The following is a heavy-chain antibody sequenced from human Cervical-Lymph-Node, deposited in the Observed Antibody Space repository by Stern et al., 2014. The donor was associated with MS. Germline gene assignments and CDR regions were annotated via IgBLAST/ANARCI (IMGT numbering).Heavy chain of an antibody. J-gene: IGHJ6*02. CDR1: GFNFSSYA. D-gene: IGHD3-10*01. CDR3: ARDLLWFGEFDWGAMDV. Sequence: VQLVESGGGVVQPGRSLRLSCAATGFNFSSYAMQWVRQAPGKGLEWVAVISYDGSKAYYADSVKGRFTISRDNSKKPLFLQMNSLRLEDTADYYCARDLLWFGEFDWGAMDVWGHGTTVTVSS. CDR2: ISYDGSKA. V-gene: IGHV3-30-3*01.